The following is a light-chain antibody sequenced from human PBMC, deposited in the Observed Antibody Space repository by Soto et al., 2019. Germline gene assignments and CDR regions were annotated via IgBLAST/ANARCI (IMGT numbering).Light chain of an antibody. CDR1: SSDIGGFNR. V-gene: IGLV2-14*01. Sequence: QSVLTQPASVSGSPGQSITISCTGTSSDIGGFNRVSWYQQHPGKAPKLMIFDVGYRPSGVSNRFSASKSGNTASLTISGLQAEDEADYYCSSYTSSSTLLFGGGTKLTAL. J-gene: IGLJ2*01. CDR2: DVG. CDR3: SSYTSSSTLL.